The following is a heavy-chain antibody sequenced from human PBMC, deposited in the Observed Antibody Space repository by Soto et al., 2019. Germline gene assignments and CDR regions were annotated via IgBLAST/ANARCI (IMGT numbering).Heavy chain of an antibody. CDR1: GDTFSTYG. CDR2: IIPLFGKT. CDR3: ASAGGRQLERRGVWEY. Sequence: QVQLVQSGAEVTKPGSSVTVSCKASGDTFSTYGFDWVRQAPGQRLEWMGGIIPLFGKTNYAQVCPGRLKISADASTSTVYMQLSTVTSGDTAVYYCASAGGRQLERRGVWEYWGQGTLVTVSS. D-gene: IGHD1-1*01. J-gene: IGHJ4*02. V-gene: IGHV1-69*01.